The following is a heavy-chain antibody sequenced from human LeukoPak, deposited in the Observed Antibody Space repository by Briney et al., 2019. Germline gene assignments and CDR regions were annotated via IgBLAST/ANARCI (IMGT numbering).Heavy chain of an antibody. V-gene: IGHV3-30*02. J-gene: IGHJ4*02. Sequence: RGSLRLSCVASGFTFNNCAMHWVRQAPGKGLEWVAFIRFDGSVEYYVDSVKGRFTISRDNSKNTLYLQMSSLRAEDRAIYYCAKGESYAFDYWGQGTLVTGSS. CDR1: GFTFNNCA. CDR2: IRFDGSVE. D-gene: IGHD3-16*01. CDR3: AKGESYAFDY.